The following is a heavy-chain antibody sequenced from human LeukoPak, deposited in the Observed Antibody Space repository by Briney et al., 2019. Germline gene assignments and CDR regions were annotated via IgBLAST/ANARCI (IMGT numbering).Heavy chain of an antibody. CDR2: IYYSGST. D-gene: IGHD3-22*01. Sequence: PSETLSLTCTVSGGSVSSGSYYWSWIRQPPGKGLEWIGYIYYSGSTNYNPSLKSRVTISVDTSKNQFSLRLSSVTAADTAVYYCARDIGYYDSSGYSLLSYYYGMDVWGQGTTVTVSS. V-gene: IGHV4-61*01. J-gene: IGHJ6*02. CDR1: GGSVSSGSYY. CDR3: ARDIGYYDSSGYSLLSYYYGMDV.